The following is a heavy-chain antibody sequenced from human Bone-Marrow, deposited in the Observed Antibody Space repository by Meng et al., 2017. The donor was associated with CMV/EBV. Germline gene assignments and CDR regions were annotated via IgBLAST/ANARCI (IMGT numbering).Heavy chain of an antibody. CDR2: ISYDGSNK. D-gene: IGHD2-8*01. V-gene: IGHV3-30-3*01. J-gene: IGHJ3*02. CDR3: ARDGIVLMVYARDAFDI. Sequence: GGSLRLSCAASGFTFSSYAMHWVRQAPGKGLEWVAVISYDGSNKYYADSVKGRFTISRDNSKNTLYLQMNSLRAEDTAVYYCARDGIVLMVYARDAFDIWGQGTTVTVSS. CDR1: GFTFSSYA.